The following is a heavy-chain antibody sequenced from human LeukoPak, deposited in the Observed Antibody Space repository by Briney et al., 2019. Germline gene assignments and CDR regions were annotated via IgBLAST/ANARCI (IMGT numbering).Heavy chain of an antibody. CDR1: DFTFSTFC. D-gene: IGHD3-22*01. CDR3: AREERAYYYDSSGYPDY. V-gene: IGHV3-7*01. Sequence: GGSLRLSCAASDFTFSTFCMSRVRHAPGKGLEWVANVNQDGSAKYYVDSVKGRFAISRDNAKNSLYLQMNSLRAEDTAVYYCAREERAYYYDSSGYPDYWGQGTLVTVSS. CDR2: VNQDGSAK. J-gene: IGHJ4*02.